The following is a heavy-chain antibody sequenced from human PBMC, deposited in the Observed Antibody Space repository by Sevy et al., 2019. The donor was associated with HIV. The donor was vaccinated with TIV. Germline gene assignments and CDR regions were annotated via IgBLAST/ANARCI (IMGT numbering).Heavy chain of an antibody. CDR3: ARSRAYPRDSDDGFAN. CDR2: FFHSGTT. CDR1: DASITTNY. V-gene: IGHV4-59*01. J-gene: IGHJ3*02. Sequence: SETLSLTCPVSDASITTNYWSWIRQAPGKGLEWIGYFFHSGTTNYNRSLKSRVTISGDTSKNEFSLRLTSVTAADTAVYYCARSRAYPRDSDDGFANWGQGTMVTVSS. D-gene: IGHD2-21*01.